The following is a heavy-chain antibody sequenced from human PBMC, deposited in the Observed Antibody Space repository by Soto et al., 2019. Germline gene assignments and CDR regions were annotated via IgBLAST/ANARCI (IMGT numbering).Heavy chain of an antibody. J-gene: IGHJ5*02. CDR1: GGTLNSQS. V-gene: IGHV1-69*06. CDR3: ATSLAARRKPYNWLDA. Sequence: SVKVSCKVSGGTLNSQSITWVRQAPGQGLEWMGGIIPMFGTPTDAQKFRGRVTISADTSTSTVYMELRSLSSQDTAVYYCATSLAARRKPYNWLDAWGQGTLGIVSS. D-gene: IGHD6-6*01. CDR2: IIPMFGTP.